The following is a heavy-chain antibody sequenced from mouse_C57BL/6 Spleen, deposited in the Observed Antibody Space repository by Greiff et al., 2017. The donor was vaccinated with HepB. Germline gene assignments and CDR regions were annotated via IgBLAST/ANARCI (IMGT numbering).Heavy chain of an antibody. J-gene: IGHJ4*01. Sequence: QVQLQQSGAELVRPGASVTLSCKASGYTFTDYEMHWVKQTPVHGLEWIGAIDPETGGTAYNQKFKGKAILTADKSSSTAYMELRSLTSEDSAVYYCTRPHLSYGAMDYWCQGTSVTVSS. CDR1: GYTFTDYE. V-gene: IGHV1-15*01. CDR2: IDPETGGT. CDR3: TRPHLSYGAMDY. D-gene: IGHD1-1*01.